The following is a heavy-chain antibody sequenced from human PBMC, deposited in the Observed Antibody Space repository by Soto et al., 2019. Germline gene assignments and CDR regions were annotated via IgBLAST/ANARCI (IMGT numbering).Heavy chain of an antibody. D-gene: IGHD6-13*01. CDR1: GGSISSGGYY. J-gene: IGHJ4*02. CDR3: ARAAAGSLSYFDY. V-gene: IGHV4-31*03. Sequence: SETLSLTCTVPGGSISSGGYYWSWIRQHPGKGLEWIGYIYYSGSTYYNPSLKSRVTISVDTSKNQFSLKLSSVTAADTAVYYCARAAAGSLSYFDYWGQGTLVTVSS. CDR2: IYYSGST.